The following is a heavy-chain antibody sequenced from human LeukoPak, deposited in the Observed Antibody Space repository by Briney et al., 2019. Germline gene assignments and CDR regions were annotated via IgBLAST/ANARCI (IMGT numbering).Heavy chain of an antibody. V-gene: IGHV3-74*01. CDR2: INSDGSTT. CDR3: ARSGGTGFDY. Sequence: GGSLRLSCAASGFTFSSYWMHWVRHAPGKGLVWVSHINSDGSTTNYADSVEGRFTISRDNAKNTLYLQMNSLRAEDTAVYYCARSGGTGFDYWGQGTLVTVSS. D-gene: IGHD4-23*01. CDR1: GFTFSSYW. J-gene: IGHJ4*02.